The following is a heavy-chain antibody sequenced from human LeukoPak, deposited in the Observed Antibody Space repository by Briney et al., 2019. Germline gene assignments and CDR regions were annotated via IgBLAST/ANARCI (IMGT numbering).Heavy chain of an antibody. CDR1: GGSFSGYY. V-gene: IGHV4-34*01. D-gene: IGHD2/OR15-2a*01. CDR3: ARARRVIGYYYYMDV. CDR2: INHSGST. J-gene: IGHJ6*03. Sequence: SETLSLTCAVYGGSFSGYYWSWIRQPPYKGLEWIGEINHSGSTNYNPSLKSQVTISVDTSKNQFSLKLSSVTAADTAVYYCARARRVIGYYYYMDVWGKGTTVTVSS.